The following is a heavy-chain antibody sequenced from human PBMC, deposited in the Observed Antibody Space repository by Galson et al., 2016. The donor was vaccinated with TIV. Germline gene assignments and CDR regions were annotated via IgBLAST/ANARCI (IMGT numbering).Heavy chain of an antibody. CDR3: ARVSSWYYVDF. V-gene: IGHV3-23*01. Sequence: SLRLSCAASGFTFSNYAMSWVRQAPEKGLAWVAAVSHVGGATYYADSVRGRFTISRDDSKNTLYLQMSSLRADDTAIYYCARVSSWYYVDFWGQGTLITVSS. J-gene: IGHJ4*02. CDR2: VSHVGGAT. D-gene: IGHD6-13*01. CDR1: GFTFSNYA.